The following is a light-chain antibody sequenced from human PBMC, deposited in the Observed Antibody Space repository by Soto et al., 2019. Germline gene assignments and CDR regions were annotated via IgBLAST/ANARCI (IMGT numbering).Light chain of an antibody. CDR1: QSISTW. CDR3: QQSYSTLRIT. CDR2: KAS. J-gene: IGKJ5*01. Sequence: DIQMTQSPSTLPASVGDRVTITCRANQSISTWLAWYQQKPGKAPNLLIYKASRLETGVPSRLSGSGSGTDFTLTISSLQPEDFATYYCQQSYSTLRITFGQGTRLEIK. V-gene: IGKV1-5*03.